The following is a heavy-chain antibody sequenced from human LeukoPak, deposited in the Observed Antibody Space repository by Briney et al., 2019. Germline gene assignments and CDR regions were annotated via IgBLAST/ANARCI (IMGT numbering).Heavy chain of an antibody. CDR1: GGSISSYY. CDR2: IYYSGST. D-gene: IGHD3-10*01. Sequence: SETLSLTCTVSGGSISSYYWSWIRQPPGKGLEWIGYIYYSGSTNYNPSLKSRVTISVDTSKNQFSLKLSSVTAADTAVYYCARGSDYYGSGSQLNWGQGTLVTVSS. CDR3: ARGSDYYGSGSQLN. J-gene: IGHJ4*02. V-gene: IGHV4-59*01.